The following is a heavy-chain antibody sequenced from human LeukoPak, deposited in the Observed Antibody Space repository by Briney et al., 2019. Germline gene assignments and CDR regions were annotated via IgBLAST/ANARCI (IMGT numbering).Heavy chain of an antibody. V-gene: IGHV3-53*01. D-gene: IGHD3-9*01. J-gene: IGHJ4*02. Sequence: GGSLRLSCAVSGFNVSNKYMNWVRQAPGKGLEWVSVMYSGGSTYYRDSVKGRFTISRDKSKNTLYLQMNSLRAEDTAVYYCASFDWPPRRWGQGTLVTVSS. CDR2: MYSGGST. CDR3: ASFDWPPRR. CDR1: GFNVSNKY.